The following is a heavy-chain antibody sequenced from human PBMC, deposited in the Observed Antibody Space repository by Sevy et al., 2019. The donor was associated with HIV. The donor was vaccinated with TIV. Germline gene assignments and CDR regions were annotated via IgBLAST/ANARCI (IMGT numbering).Heavy chain of an antibody. J-gene: IGHJ4*02. Sequence: GGSLRLSCAASGFTFSLYNMNWVRQAPGKGLEWISFISSSSTYIYYRESVKGRFTISRDNAKKSVYLQMNSLRVEDTAVYYCAREDSNGVCYSYWDQGTLVTVSS. D-gene: IGHD2-8*01. CDR2: ISSSSTYI. V-gene: IGHV3-21*01. CDR3: AREDSNGVCYSY. CDR1: GFTFSLYN.